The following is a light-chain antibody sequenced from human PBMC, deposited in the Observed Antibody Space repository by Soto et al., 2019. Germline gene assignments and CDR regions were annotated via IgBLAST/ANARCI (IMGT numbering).Light chain of an antibody. CDR2: DAS. Sequence: EIVLTQSPDTLSLSPGERATLSCRASQTVGNNYLAWYQKKPGQAPRLLIYDASSRATGIPDRFSGSGSGTDFTLTISRLEPEDFAVYYCQQCAYSPRTFGQGTKVEVK. V-gene: IGKV3-20*01. CDR1: QTVGNNY. J-gene: IGKJ1*01. CDR3: QQCAYSPRT.